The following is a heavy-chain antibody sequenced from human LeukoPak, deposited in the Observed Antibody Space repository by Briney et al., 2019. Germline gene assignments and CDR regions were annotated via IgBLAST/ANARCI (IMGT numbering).Heavy chain of an antibody. CDR1: GGSISSSSYF. D-gene: IGHD5-18*01. V-gene: IGHV4-39*01. J-gene: IGHJ4*02. CDR3: ARPRGYSYGFWEEFDY. Sequence: PSETLSLTCTVSGGSISSSSYFWGWIRQSPGKGLEWIGSIYYSGSTYYNPSLKSRVTISIDTSKKQFSLKLSSVTATDTAVYYCARPRGYSYGFWEEFDYWGQGTLVTVSS. CDR2: IYYSGST.